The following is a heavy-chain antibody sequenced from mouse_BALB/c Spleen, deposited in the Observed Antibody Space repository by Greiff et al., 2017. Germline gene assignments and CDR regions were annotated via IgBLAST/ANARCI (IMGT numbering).Heavy chain of an antibody. CDR3: ALYGNYDRFAY. Sequence: QVQLQQSGAELVRPGTSVKVSCKASGYAFTNYLIEWVKQRPGQGLEWIGVINPGSGGTNYNEKFKGKATLTADKSSSTAYMQLSSLTSDDSAVHFCALYGNYDRFAYWGQGTLVTVSA. CDR2: INPGSGGT. J-gene: IGHJ3*01. V-gene: IGHV1-54*01. D-gene: IGHD2-1*01. CDR1: GYAFTNYL.